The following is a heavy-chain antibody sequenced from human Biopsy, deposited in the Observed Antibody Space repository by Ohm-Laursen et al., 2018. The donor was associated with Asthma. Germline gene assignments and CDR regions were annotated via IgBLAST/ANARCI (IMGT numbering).Heavy chain of an antibody. CDR1: GFNLNTHT. Sequence: SLRLSCVAAGFNLNTHTLSWVRQAPGKGLAWVSTISHDGTYKGYTDSVKGRFTISRDYSKSSLYLQMNSLKIEDTSTYYCVRDGGINVAPGEWSFDLWGRGTQVTVSS. J-gene: IGHJ2*01. D-gene: IGHD1-14*01. CDR2: ISHDGTYK. V-gene: IGHV3-30*04. CDR3: VRDGGINVAPGEWSFDL.